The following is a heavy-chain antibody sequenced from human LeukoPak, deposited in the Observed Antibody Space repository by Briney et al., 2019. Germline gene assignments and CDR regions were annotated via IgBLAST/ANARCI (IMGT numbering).Heavy chain of an antibody. CDR2: ISSSGSTI. CDR1: GYIFSSYE. D-gene: IGHD1-26*01. V-gene: IGHV3-48*03. CDR3: ARKSGSYYFFDY. Sequence: GGSLRLSCAVSGYIFSSYEMNWVRQAQGKWLEWVSDISSSGSTIYYADPVKGRFTISRDNAKNSLYLKMNSQRGEDTAVYYCARKSGSYYFFDYWGQGTLVTVSS. J-gene: IGHJ4*02.